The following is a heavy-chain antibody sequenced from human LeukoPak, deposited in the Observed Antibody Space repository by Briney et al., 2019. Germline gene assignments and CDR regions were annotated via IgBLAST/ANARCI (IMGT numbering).Heavy chain of an antibody. CDR2: IYYSGST. V-gene: IGHV4-30-2*05. CDR1: GGSISSGGYS. Sequence: SQTLSLTCAVSGGSISSGGYSWSWLRQPPGKGLEWIGYIYYSGSTYYNPSLKSRVTISVDTSKNQFSLKLSSVTAADTAVYYCAGSTPYYYDSSGYWVAFDIWGQGTMVTVSS. J-gene: IGHJ3*02. D-gene: IGHD3-22*01. CDR3: AGSTPYYYDSSGYWVAFDI.